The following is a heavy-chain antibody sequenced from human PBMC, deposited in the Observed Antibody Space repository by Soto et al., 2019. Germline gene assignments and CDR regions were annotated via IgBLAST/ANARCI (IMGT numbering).Heavy chain of an antibody. CDR3: SNARGDGYPDY. D-gene: IGHD2-21*01. CDR2: INSDGVTT. Sequence: GVSLRLSCAASGFTFSSYAMRWVRQAPGKGLKWVSDINSDGVTTYYADSVKGRFTVSRDSSKNAVYLHLNNVRAEDTAVYHSSNARGDGYPDYWGQGTQVTVSS. CDR1: GFTFSSYA. V-gene: IGHV3-23*01. J-gene: IGHJ4*02.